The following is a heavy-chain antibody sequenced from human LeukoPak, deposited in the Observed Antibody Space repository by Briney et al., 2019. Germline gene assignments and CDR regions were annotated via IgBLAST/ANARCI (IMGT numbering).Heavy chain of an antibody. CDR1: GFTFSSYD. J-gene: IGHJ5*02. CDR2: ISGSGRSA. D-gene: IGHD6-19*01. Sequence: PGGSLRLSCAASGFTFSSYDMSWVRQAPGKELDWISRISGSGRSASYPVSVRGRFTISRDNDRNTLFLLLNRLREDDTAVYYCAREIAVAGTRFDPWGQGTLVTVSS. CDR3: AREIAVAGTRFDP. V-gene: IGHV3-23*01.